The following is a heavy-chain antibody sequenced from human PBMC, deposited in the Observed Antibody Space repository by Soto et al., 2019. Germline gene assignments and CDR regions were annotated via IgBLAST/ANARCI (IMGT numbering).Heavy chain of an antibody. CDR1: GFTFSSYW. D-gene: IGHD1-26*01. V-gene: IGHV3-74*01. Sequence: EVQLVESGGGLVQPGGSLRLSCAASGFTFSSYWMHWVRQAPGKGLVWVSRINSDGCSTSYADSVKGRFTISRDNAKNTLYLQMTSLRAEDTAVYYCARGGSLNWYFDLWGRGTLVTVSS. CDR2: INSDGCST. CDR3: ARGGSLNWYFDL. J-gene: IGHJ2*01.